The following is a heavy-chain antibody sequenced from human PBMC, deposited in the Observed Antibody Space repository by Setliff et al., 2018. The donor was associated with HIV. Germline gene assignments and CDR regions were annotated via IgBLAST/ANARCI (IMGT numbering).Heavy chain of an antibody. V-gene: IGHV4-59*02. CDR2: ASYSEYT. CDR1: GDSVSRYY. D-gene: IGHD1-26*01. Sequence: SETLSLTCTVSGDSVSRYYWSWIRQSPGKGLEWIGYASYSEYTNYNPSLKSRVTISLDTSKKHFSLDLYSVTAADTAVYYCARDHNSGTLHAFDLWGQGTKVTVSS. J-gene: IGHJ3*01. CDR3: ARDHNSGTLHAFDL.